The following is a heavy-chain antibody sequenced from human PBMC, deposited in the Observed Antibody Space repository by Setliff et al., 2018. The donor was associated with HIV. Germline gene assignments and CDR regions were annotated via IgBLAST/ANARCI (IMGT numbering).Heavy chain of an antibody. J-gene: IGHJ5*02. Sequence: KTSETLSLTCAASGYSINSGFSRAWIRQPPGQGPQWIGSIYQGGSIYYNPSLQSRVTISVDSSKNQFSLNLFSVTAADTAVYYCARPRRVRSRAWYWFDIWGQGTLVTVSS. D-gene: IGHD6-19*01. CDR3: ARPRRVRSRAWYWFDI. CDR1: GYSINSGFS. CDR2: IYQGGSI. V-gene: IGHV4-38-2*01.